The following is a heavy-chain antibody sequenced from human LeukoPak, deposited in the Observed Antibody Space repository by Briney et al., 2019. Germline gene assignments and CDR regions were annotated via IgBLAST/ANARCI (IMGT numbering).Heavy chain of an antibody. CDR3: ARHGAIAAAGTRGGWFDP. Sequence: SETLSLTCAVSGASISGSGYYWGWIRQPPGKGLEWIGNIYYSGSTYYNASLQSRVTISIDTSKNQFSLKLSSVTAADTAVYYCARHGAIAAAGTRGGWFDPWGQGTLVTVSS. J-gene: IGHJ5*02. CDR1: GASISGSGYY. CDR2: IYYSGST. D-gene: IGHD6-13*01. V-gene: IGHV4-39*01.